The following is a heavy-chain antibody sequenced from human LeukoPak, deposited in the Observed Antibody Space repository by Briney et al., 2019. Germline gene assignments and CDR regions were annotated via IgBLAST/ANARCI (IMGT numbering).Heavy chain of an antibody. CDR2: ISGSGGST. CDR3: AKSSYYDASGYYREFYFDS. V-gene: IGHV3-23*01. D-gene: IGHD3-22*01. CDR1: GFSFSHYA. J-gene: IGHJ4*02. Sequence: GGSLRLSCVSSGFSFSHYAMSRVRQAPGKGLEWVSSISGSGGSTHYVDSVKGRFTISRDKTKNTLYLQMNSLRAEDTAVYYCAKSSYYDASGYYREFYFDSWGQGTLVTVSS.